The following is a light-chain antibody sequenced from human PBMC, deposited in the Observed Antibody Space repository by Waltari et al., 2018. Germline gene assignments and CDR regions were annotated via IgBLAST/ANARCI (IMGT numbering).Light chain of an antibody. J-gene: IGLJ1*01. CDR1: NIGDKS. V-gene: IGLV2-14*01. Sequence: LTQPPSVSVAPGQTARITCGGTNIGDKSLHWYQQHPGKAPHLIIYEVSNRPSGISNRFSASKSGNTASLTISGLQAEDEADYYCSSYTTSSAPGVFGTGTRVTVL. CDR3: SSYTTSSAPGV. CDR2: EVS.